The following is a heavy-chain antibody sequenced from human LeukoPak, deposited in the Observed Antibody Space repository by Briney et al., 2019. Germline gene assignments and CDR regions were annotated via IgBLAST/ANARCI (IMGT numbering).Heavy chain of an antibody. CDR3: ARASITIFGVGGVAFVI. CDR1: GYSFTSYW. D-gene: IGHD3-3*01. CDR2: IYPGDSDT. V-gene: IGHV5-51*01. Sequence: LGESLKISCKGSGYSFTSYWIGWVRQMSGKGLEWMGIIYPGDSDTRYSPSFQGQVTISADKSTSTAYLQWSSLKASHTAMYYCARASITIFGVGGVAFVIWGQGTMVTVSS. J-gene: IGHJ3*02.